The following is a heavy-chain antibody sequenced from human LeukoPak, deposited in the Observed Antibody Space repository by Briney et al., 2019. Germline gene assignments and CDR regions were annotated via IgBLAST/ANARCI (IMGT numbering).Heavy chain of an antibody. CDR1: GGSFSGYY. J-gene: IGHJ6*04. D-gene: IGHD4-17*01. CDR3: ARYGHYYYYGMDV. Sequence: PSETLSLTCAVYGGSFSGYYWSWIRQPPGKGLXXXXEINHSGSTNYNPSLKSRVTISVDTSKNQFSLKLSSVTAADTAVYYCARYGHYYYYGMDVWGKGTTVTVSS. V-gene: IGHV4-34*01. CDR2: INHSGST.